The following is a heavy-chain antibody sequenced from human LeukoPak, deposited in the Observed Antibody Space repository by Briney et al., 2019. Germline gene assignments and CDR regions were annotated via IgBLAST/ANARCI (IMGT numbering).Heavy chain of an antibody. CDR1: GFTFSSYA. CDR3: ARDFEFWSSSSPLGP. D-gene: IGHD6-6*01. J-gene: IGHJ5*02. V-gene: IGHV3-30*04. Sequence: PGGSLRLSCAASGFTFSSYAMHWVRQAPGKGLEWVAVISYDGSNKYYADSVKGRFTISRDNSKNTLYLQMNSLRAEDTAVYYCARDFEFWSSSSPLGPWGQGTLVTVSS. CDR2: ISYDGSNK.